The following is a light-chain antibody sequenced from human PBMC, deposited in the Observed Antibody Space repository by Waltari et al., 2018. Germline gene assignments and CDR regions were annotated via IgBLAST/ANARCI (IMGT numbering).Light chain of an antibody. V-gene: IGLV1-40*01. CDR3: QSYDNSLRGSLF. Sequence: QSVLTQAPSVSGATGQRVTIACTGGVSSIAPFGVNWYQHPPGRAPNLLIYENTKRPSEVPDRFSGSKSGTSASLANEGLQPEDEGDYYCQSYDNSLRGSLFFGGGTKVTV. J-gene: IGLJ2*01. CDR2: ENT. CDR1: VSSIAPFG.